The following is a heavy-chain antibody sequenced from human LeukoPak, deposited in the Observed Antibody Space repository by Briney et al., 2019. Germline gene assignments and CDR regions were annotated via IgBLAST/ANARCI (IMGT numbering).Heavy chain of an antibody. Sequence: SETLSLTCTVSGGSISSGGYYWSWLRQHPGKGLEWIGYIYYSGSTYYNPSLKSRVTISVDTSKNQFSLKLSSVTAADTAVYYCARVQVTAFEDLSGYLDYWGQGTLVTVSS. CDR3: ARVQVTAFEDLSGYLDY. CDR2: IYYSGST. D-gene: IGHD2-21*02. CDR1: GGSISSGGYY. V-gene: IGHV4-31*03. J-gene: IGHJ4*02.